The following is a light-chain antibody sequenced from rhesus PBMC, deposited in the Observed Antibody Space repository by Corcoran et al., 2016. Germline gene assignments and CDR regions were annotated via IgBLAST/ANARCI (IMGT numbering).Light chain of an antibody. J-gene: IGKJ3*01. CDR2: AAA. CDR3: QQGYNTPFT. V-gene: IGKV1-18*01. CDR1: QGISSW. Sequence: DIQMTQSTSSLSASVGDKVTITCRASQGISSWLAWYQQQPGKAPKLLIYAAASLHSGVPSRLSGSGSWTDYTLTISILQPEDFSTYYGQQGYNTPFTFGPVTKLDIK.